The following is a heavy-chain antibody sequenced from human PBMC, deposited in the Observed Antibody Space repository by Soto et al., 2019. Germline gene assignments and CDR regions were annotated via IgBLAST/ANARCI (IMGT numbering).Heavy chain of an antibody. J-gene: IGHJ3*02. CDR1: GGTFSSHG. V-gene: IGHV1-69*13. Sequence: EASVKVSCKATGGTFSSHGISWVRQAPGQGLEWMGVIIPMLVTPQYAQKFQGRVTITADELTSTVYMELTSLRPEDTAVYFCARETRPYYFDSSGYPDAFDIWGQGTVVTVSS. CDR2: IIPMLVTP. CDR3: ARETRPYYFDSSGYPDAFDI. D-gene: IGHD3-22*01.